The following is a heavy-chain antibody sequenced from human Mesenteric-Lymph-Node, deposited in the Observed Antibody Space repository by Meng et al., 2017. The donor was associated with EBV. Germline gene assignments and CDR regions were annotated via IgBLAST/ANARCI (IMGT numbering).Heavy chain of an antibody. V-gene: IGHV1-18*01. CDR2: ISAYDAKT. CDR3: ARPRGTGYYLDY. CDR1: GYTFSTYG. J-gene: IGHJ4*02. D-gene: IGHD3-10*01. Sequence: QIQLVQSGTEVKRPGASVKVSCKASGYTFSTYGIFWIRQAPGQGLEWMGWISAYDAKTNYPQKFQGRVTMTTDTSTSTAYMELISLTSDDTAVYYCARPRGTGYYLDYWGQGTLVTVSS.